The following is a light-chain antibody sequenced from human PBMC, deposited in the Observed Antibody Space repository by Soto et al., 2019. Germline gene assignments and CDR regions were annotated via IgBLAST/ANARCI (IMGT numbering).Light chain of an antibody. V-gene: IGKV1-5*03. CDR1: QSISSW. CDR3: QQYNSQWT. J-gene: IGKJ1*01. Sequence: DIQITQSPSTLSASVGDRATITCRASQSISSWLAWYQQKPGRAPKLLIYKASSLESGVPSRLSVSGSGTEFTLPIRSLQPDDFATYYCQQYNSQWTFGQGTKV. CDR2: KAS.